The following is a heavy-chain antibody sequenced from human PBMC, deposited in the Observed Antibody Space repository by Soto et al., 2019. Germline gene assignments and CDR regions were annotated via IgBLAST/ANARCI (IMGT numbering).Heavy chain of an antibody. Sequence: EVQLEESGGGLVQPGGSLRLSCAASGFIFSNYYMSWVRQPPGKGLEWVANIKQDGSEKRYVDSVRGRFTISRDDAKNSLYLQMNSLRAEVTAVYYCARQILGSSTTFDPWGQGTLVIVPP. CDR1: GFIFSNYY. CDR2: IKQDGSEK. D-gene: IGHD1-26*01. CDR3: ARQILGSSTTFDP. J-gene: IGHJ5*02. V-gene: IGHV3-7*01.